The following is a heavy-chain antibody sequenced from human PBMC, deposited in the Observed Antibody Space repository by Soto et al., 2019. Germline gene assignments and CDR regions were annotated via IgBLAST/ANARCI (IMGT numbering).Heavy chain of an antibody. V-gene: IGHV3-33*01. J-gene: IGHJ6*02. CDR2: IWYDGSNK. CDR1: GFTFSSYG. D-gene: IGHD3-22*01. CDR3: ARDPRYYYDSSGYYYVTEYYYGMDV. Sequence: GGSLRLSCAASGFTFSSYGMHWVRQAPGKGLEWVAVIWYDGSNKYYADSVKGRFTISRDNSKNTLYLQMNSLRAEGTAVYYCARDPRYYYDSSGYYYVTEYYYGMDVWGQGTTVTVSS.